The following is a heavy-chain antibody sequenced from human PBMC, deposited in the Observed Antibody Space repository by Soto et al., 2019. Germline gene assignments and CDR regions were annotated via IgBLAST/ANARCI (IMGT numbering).Heavy chain of an antibody. J-gene: IGHJ6*02. D-gene: IGHD3-10*01. Sequence: SETLSLTCTVSGGSISSYYWSWIRQPPGKGLEWIGYIYYSGSTNYNPSLKSRVTISVDTSKNQFSLKLSFVTAADTAVYYCARTSEFIGWFGENNYYGMDVWGQGTTVTVSS. V-gene: IGHV4-59*01. CDR3: ARTSEFIGWFGENNYYGMDV. CDR2: IYYSGST. CDR1: GGSISSYY.